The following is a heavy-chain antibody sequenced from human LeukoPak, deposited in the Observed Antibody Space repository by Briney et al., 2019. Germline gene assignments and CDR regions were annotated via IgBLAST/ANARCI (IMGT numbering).Heavy chain of an antibody. CDR2: ISYDGSNK. CDR3: ARENSGSYGYGMDV. D-gene: IGHD1-26*01. J-gene: IGHJ6*02. Sequence: GGSLRLSCAGSGFTLGSYTVHWVRQAPGKGLEWVAVISYDGSNKFYADSVKGRFTISRDNSKNTLYLQMNSLRAEDTAVYYCARENSGSYGYGMDVWGQGTTVTVSS. V-gene: IGHV3-30-3*01. CDR1: GFTLGSYT.